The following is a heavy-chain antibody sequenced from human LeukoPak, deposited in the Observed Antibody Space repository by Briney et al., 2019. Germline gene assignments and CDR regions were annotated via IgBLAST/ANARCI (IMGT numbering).Heavy chain of an antibody. CDR3: ARSGGDYGVDWFDP. CDR2: IYTSGST. D-gene: IGHD4-17*01. J-gene: IGHJ5*02. V-gene: IGHV4-61*02. CDR1: GGSISSGSYY. Sequence: PSETLSLTCTVSGGSISSGSYYWSWIRQPAGKGLEWIGRIYTSGSTNYNPSLKSRVTISVDTSKNQFSLKLSSVTAADTAVYYCARSGGDYGVDWFDPWGQGTLVTVSS.